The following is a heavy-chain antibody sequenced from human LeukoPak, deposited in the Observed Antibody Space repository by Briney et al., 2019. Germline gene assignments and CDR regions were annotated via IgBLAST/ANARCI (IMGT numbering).Heavy chain of an antibody. CDR3: ARVQRGEMATFDY. Sequence: GGSLRLSCAASGFIFSSYSMSWVRHAPGKGLEWGSSISSTSTYIHYADSLKGRFTISRDNARNSLYLQINSLRVEDTAVYYCARVQRGEMATFDYWGQGTLVTVSS. D-gene: IGHD5-24*01. J-gene: IGHJ4*02. CDR2: ISSTSTYI. V-gene: IGHV3-21*01. CDR1: GFIFSSYS.